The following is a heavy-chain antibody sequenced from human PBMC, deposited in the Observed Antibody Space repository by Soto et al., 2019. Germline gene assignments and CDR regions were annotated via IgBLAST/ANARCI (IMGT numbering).Heavy chain of an antibody. V-gene: IGHV1-3*01. J-gene: IGHJ4*02. CDR2: INAGNGNT. CDR3: ARSIVDVTALDY. CDR1: GYTFTSYA. D-gene: IGHD2-21*02. Sequence: GASVKVSCKASGYTFTSYAMHWLRQAPGQRLEWMGWINAGNGNTKYSQKFQGRVTITRDTSASTAYMELSSLRSEDTAVSYCARSIVDVTALDYWGQGTLVAVSS.